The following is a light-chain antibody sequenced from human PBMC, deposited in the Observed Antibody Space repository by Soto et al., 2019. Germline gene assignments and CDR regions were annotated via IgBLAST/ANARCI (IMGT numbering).Light chain of an antibody. V-gene: IGKV3-11*01. CDR1: QSVSSY. Sequence: EIVLTQSPATLSLSPGERATLSCRASQSVSSYLAWYQQKPGQAPRLLIYDASNRATGIPARFSASGSGTDFTLTISSLGPEDFAVYYCQQRYNWPPLTFGGGTTVEIK. CDR2: DAS. J-gene: IGKJ4*01. CDR3: QQRYNWPPLT.